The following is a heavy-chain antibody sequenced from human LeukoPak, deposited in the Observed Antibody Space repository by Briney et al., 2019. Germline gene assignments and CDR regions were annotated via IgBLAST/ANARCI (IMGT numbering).Heavy chain of an antibody. D-gene: IGHD3-16*02. J-gene: IGHJ4*02. CDR3: ARDSQFYDYVWGNYRYNYFDY. V-gene: IGHV3-30*04. Sequence: GRSLRLSCAASGFTFNIYAIHWVRQAPGKGLEWVAVISYDGTNKFYADSVKDRFTISRDNSKNTLYLQMNSLRAEDTAVYYCARDSQFYDYVWGNYRYNYFDYWGQGILVTVSS. CDR1: GFTFNIYA. CDR2: ISYDGTNK.